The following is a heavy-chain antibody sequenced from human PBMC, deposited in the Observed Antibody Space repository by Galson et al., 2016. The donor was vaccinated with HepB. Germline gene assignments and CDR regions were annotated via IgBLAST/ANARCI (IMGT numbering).Heavy chain of an antibody. Sequence: PALVKPTQTLTLTCTFSGFSLSTHGLCVSWIRQPPGKALEWLALIAWDDIKYYNTSLETRLSISRDIAKNQVVLTMTNMDPVDTATYYCARIRRSGDSWFDPWGQGTLVTVSS. CDR2: IAWDDIK. D-gene: IGHD3-10*01. CDR1: GFSLSTHGLC. CDR3: ARIRRSGDSWFDP. V-gene: IGHV2-70*01. J-gene: IGHJ5*02.